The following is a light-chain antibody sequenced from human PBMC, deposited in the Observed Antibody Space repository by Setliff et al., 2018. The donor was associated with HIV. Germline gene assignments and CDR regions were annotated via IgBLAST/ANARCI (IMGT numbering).Light chain of an antibody. CDR2: EVS. V-gene: IGLV2-14*01. CDR3: SSYTTSSTLV. J-gene: IGLJ1*01. CDR1: NSDVGGYDY. Sequence: QSALTQPASVSGSPGQSITASCTGTNSDVGGYDYVSWYQHYPGKAPKLLIFEVSNRPSGVSNRFSGSKSGKTASLTISGLQAEDEADYFCSSYTTSSTLVFGTGTKVTVL.